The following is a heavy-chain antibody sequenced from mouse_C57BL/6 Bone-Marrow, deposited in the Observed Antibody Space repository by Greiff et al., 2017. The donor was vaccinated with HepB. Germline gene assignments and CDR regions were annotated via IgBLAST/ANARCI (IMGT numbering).Heavy chain of an antibody. V-gene: IGHV2-2*01. J-gene: IGHJ3*01. CDR2: IWSGGST. Sequence: VQGVESGPGLVQPSQRLSITCTVSGFSLTSYGVHWVRQSPGKGLEWLGVIWSGGSTDYNAAFISRLSISTDNSTSQVFFKMNSLQADDTAIYYCARDWYSGYAWFAYWGQGTLVTVSA. CDR3: ARDWYSGYAWFAY. CDR1: GFSLTSYG. D-gene: IGHD1-1*01.